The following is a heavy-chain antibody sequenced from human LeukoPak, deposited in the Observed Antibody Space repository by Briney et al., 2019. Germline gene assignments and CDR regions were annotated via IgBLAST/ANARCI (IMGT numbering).Heavy chain of an antibody. CDR1: GFAFSSYS. V-gene: IGHV3-21*01. CDR2: ISSSSYI. D-gene: IGHD5-12*01. Sequence: GGSLRLSCAASGFAFSSYSMNWVRQAPAKWLEWVSSISSSSYIYYADSVKGRFTISRDNAKNSLYLQMSSLRAEDTAVYYCAKEPGRGYDFRGVIDHWGQGGLVTVSS. J-gene: IGHJ4*02. CDR3: AKEPGRGYDFRGVIDH.